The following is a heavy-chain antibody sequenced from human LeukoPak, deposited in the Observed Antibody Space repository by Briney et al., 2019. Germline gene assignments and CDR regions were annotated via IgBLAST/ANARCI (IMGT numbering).Heavy chain of an antibody. CDR3: AKDLDPGVAAAGPGY. J-gene: IGHJ4*02. V-gene: IGHV3-23*01. D-gene: IGHD6-13*01. CDR2: ISGSGGST. Sequence: PGGSLRLSCAASGFTFSSYAMSWVRQALGKGLEWVSAISGSGGSTYYADSVKGRFTISRDNSKNTLYLQMNSLRAEDTAVYYCAKDLDPGVAAAGPGYWGQGTLVTVSS. CDR1: GFTFSSYA.